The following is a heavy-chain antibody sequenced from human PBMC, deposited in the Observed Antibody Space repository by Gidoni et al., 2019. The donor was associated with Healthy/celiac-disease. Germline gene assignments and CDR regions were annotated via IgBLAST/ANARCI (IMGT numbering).Heavy chain of an antibody. V-gene: IGHV5-51*01. D-gene: IGHD3-3*01. J-gene: IGHJ6*02. CDR2: IYPGDSDT. Sequence: VQLVQSGAEVKKPGESLKISCKGSGYSFTSYWIGWVRQMPGKGLEWMGIIYPGDSDTRYSPSFQGQVTISADKSISTAYLQWSSLKASDTAMYYCARSHRRITIFGVVSRAGMDVWGQGTTVTVSS. CDR1: GYSFTSYW. CDR3: ARSHRRITIFGVVSRAGMDV.